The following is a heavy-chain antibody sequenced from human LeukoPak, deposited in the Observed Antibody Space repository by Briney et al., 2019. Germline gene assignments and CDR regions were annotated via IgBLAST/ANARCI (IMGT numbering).Heavy chain of an antibody. CDR1: GGSIGSGGYS. CDR3: ARGGIAAAALVHLDY. CDR2: IYHSGST. J-gene: IGHJ4*02. Sequence: SQTLSLTCAVSGGSIGSGGYSWSWIRQPPRKGLEWIGSIYHSGSTYYTPSLKSRVTISVDRSMNQFSRNLSSVTAADTAVYYGARGGIAAAALVHLDYWGQGTLVTVSS. D-gene: IGHD6-13*01. V-gene: IGHV4-30-2*02.